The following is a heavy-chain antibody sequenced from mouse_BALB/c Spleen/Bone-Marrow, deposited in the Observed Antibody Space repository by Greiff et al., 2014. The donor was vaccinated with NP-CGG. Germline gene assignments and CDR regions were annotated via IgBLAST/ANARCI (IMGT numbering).Heavy chain of an antibody. V-gene: IGHV1-54*01. CDR1: GYAFTNYL. CDR3: ARFTRDY. CDR2: INPGIGDI. J-gene: IGHJ2*01. Sequence: QVQLQQSGDELVRPGTSVKVSCKASGYAFTNYLIEWFKQRPGQGLEWIGRINPGIGDIIYNAKFKGKAPLTADKSSTTAYMQLSSLTSDDSAVYFCARFTRDYWGQGTTLTVSS.